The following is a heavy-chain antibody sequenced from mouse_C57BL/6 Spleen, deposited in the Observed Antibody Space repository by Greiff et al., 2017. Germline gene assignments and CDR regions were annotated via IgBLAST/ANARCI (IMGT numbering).Heavy chain of an antibody. CDR2: IRSKSNNYAT. J-gene: IGHJ3*01. CDR1: GFSFNTYA. D-gene: IGHD2-4*01. CDR3: VRQGYDYDGAWFAY. Sequence: EVQRVESGGGLVQPKGSLKLSCAVSGFSFNTYAMNWVRQAPGKGLEWVARIRSKSNNYATYYADSVKDRFTISRDDSESMLYLQMNNLETEDTAMYYCVRQGYDYDGAWFAYWGQGTLVTVSA. V-gene: IGHV10-1*01.